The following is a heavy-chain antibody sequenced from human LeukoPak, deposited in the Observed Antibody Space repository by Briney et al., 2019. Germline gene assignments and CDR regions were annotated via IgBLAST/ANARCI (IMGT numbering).Heavy chain of an antibody. V-gene: IGHV1-18*01. Sequence: ASVKVSCKASGDTFTSYGISWVRQAPGQGLEWMGWISAYNGNTNYAQKLQGRVTMTTDTSTSTAYMELRSLRSDDTAVYYCARYCSGGSCLAAYYYYGMDVWGQGTTVTVSS. J-gene: IGHJ6*02. CDR3: ARYCSGGSCLAAYYYYGMDV. CDR2: ISAYNGNT. D-gene: IGHD2-15*01. CDR1: GDTFTSYG.